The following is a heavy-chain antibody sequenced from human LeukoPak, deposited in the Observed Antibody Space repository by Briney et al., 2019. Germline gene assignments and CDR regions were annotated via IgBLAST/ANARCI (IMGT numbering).Heavy chain of an antibody. Sequence: PGGSLRLSCAASGFTFSSYEMNWVRQAPGKGLEWVSYISSSGRTMYYADSVKGRFTISRDNAKNSLYLQMNSLRAEDTALYYCARDGNFYYGPGSYCDYWGQGTLVTVSS. CDR1: GFTFSSYE. CDR3: ARDGNFYYGPGSYCDY. D-gene: IGHD3-10*01. V-gene: IGHV3-48*03. CDR2: ISSSGRTM. J-gene: IGHJ4*02.